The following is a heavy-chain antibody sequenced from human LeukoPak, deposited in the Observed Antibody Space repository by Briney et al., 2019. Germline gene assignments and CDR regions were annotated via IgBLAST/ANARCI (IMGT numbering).Heavy chain of an antibody. D-gene: IGHD6-19*01. J-gene: IGHJ4*02. Sequence: GSLRLSCAASGFTFSSYAMSWIRQPAGKGLEWIGRIYTSGSTNYNPSLKSRVTMSVDTSKNQFSLKLSSVTAADTAVYYCARDIYSSGWHHRGGLDYWGQGTLVTVSS. CDR3: ARDIYSSGWHHRGGLDY. CDR1: GFTFSSYA. CDR2: IYTSGST. V-gene: IGHV4-4*07.